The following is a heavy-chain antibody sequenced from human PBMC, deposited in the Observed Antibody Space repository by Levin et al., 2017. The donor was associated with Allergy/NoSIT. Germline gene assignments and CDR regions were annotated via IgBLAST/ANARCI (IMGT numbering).Heavy chain of an antibody. CDR2: FIPFLGIA. Sequence: SVKVSCKASGGTFNSYVMNWVRQAPGQGLEWMGSFIPFLGIAKYAQRFQGRVTITADRSTSTAYMELRSLRSQDTAIYYCARGMAAAATVDLDYWGQGTLVTVSS. D-gene: IGHD6-13*01. V-gene: IGHV1-69*04. CDR3: ARGMAAAATVDLDY. CDR1: GGTFNSYV. J-gene: IGHJ4*02.